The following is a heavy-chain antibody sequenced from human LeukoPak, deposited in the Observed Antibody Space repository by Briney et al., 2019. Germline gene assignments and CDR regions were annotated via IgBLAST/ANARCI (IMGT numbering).Heavy chain of an antibody. CDR1: GFTFDDYA. Sequence: GGSLRLSCAASGFTFDDYAMHWVRQAPGKGLEWVSGINWNGGSTGYADSVKGRFTISRDNAKNSLYLQMNSLRAEDTALYYCARSGYDFKGAFDIWGQGTMVTVSS. CDR2: INWNGGST. V-gene: IGHV3-20*04. J-gene: IGHJ3*02. D-gene: IGHD5-12*01. CDR3: ARSGYDFKGAFDI.